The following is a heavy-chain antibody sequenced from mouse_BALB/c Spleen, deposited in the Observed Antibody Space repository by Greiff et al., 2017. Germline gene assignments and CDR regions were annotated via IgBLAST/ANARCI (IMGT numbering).Heavy chain of an antibody. CDR3: ARGKANWDYFDY. CDR1: GFTFSSYA. CDR2: ISSGGST. J-gene: IGHJ2*01. D-gene: IGHD4-1*01. Sequence: EVKVVESGGGLVKPGGSLKLSCAASGFTFSSYAMSWVRQTPEKRLEWVASISSGGSTYYPDSVKGRFTISRDNARNILYLQMSSLRSEDTAMYYCARGKANWDYFDYWGQGTTLTVSS. V-gene: IGHV5-6-5*01.